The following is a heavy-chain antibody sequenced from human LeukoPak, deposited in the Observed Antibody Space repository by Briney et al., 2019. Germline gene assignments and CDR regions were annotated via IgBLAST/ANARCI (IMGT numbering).Heavy chain of an antibody. D-gene: IGHD1-26*01. CDR3: ARHWFSGSYYPRYDV. V-gene: IGHV4-4*07. CDR1: GGPISGYY. J-gene: IGHJ4*02. Sequence: SETLSLTCTVSGGPISGYYWSWIRQPAGKGLEWIGRIFSSGSTNYNPSLKSRVTMSVDTSTNQLSLRLTSVTAADTAVYYCARHWFSGSYYPRYDVWGQGTLVTVSS. CDR2: IFSSGST.